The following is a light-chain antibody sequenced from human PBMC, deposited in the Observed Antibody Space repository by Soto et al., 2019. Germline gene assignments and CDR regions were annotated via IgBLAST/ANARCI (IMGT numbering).Light chain of an antibody. CDR3: SSYAGTNNRYV. V-gene: IGLV2-8*01. J-gene: IGLJ1*01. CDR2: EVN. Sequence: QSALTQPPSASGSPGQSVTISCTGTGRDIGGYNFVSWYEQHPGKVPKLIIYEVNKRPSGVSDRFSGAKSGNTASRTVSWSQGDAAANYSCSSYAGTNNRYVFGTGTKLTVL. CDR1: GRDIGGYNF.